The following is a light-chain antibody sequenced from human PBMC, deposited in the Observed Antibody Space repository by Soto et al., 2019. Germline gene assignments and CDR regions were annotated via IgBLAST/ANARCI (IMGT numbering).Light chain of an antibody. Sequence: DIVMTQSPDSLAVSLGERATINCKSSQSVLYSSNNKNYLAWYQQKPGQPPKLLIHWASTRESGVPDRFSGSGSGTDFTLTISSLQAEDVAAYYCQQYFSTPHLTFGGGTKVEIK. CDR3: QQYFSTPHLT. CDR2: WAS. V-gene: IGKV4-1*01. J-gene: IGKJ4*01. CDR1: QSVLYSSNNKNY.